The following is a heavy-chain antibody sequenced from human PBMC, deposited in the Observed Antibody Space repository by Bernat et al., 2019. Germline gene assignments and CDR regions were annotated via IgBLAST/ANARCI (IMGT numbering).Heavy chain of an antibody. CDR3: AKEGDFWSGYRYYYYYYGMDV. D-gene: IGHD3-3*01. J-gene: IGHJ6*02. Sequence: QVQLVESGGGVVQPGRSLRLSCAASGFTFSTYGMHWVRQAPGKGLEWVAVISYDGSNKYYADSVKGRFTISRDNSKNTLYLQMNSLRAEDTAVYYCAKEGDFWSGYRYYYYYYGMDVWGQGTTVTVSS. V-gene: IGHV3-30*18. CDR1: GFTFSTYG. CDR2: ISYDGSNK.